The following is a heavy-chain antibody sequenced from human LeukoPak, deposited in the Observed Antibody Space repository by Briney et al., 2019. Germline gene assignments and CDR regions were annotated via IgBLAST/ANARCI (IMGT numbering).Heavy chain of an antibody. V-gene: IGHV4-59*01. Sequence: SETLSLTCTVSGGSISSYYWSWIRQPPGKGLEWIGYRYYSGSTNYNPTLISRVTISVDTSRNQFSLKLTSVTAADTAVYFCAGGGDWKYFHYWGQGTLVTVSS. CDR1: GGSISSYY. CDR3: AGGGDWKYFHY. CDR2: RYYSGST. J-gene: IGHJ4*02. D-gene: IGHD2-21*02.